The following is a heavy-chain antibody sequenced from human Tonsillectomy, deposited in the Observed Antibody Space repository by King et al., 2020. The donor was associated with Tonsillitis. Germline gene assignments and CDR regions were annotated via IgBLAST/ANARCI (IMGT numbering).Heavy chain of an antibody. V-gene: IGHV1-46*01. D-gene: IGHD2-2*01. J-gene: IGHJ5*02. CDR1: GYTFTSYY. CDR2: INPSGGTT. CDR3: ARDRPCSSASCYGGSWFDP. Sequence: VQLVQSEAEVKKPGASVKVSCKASGYTFTSYYMHWVRQAPGQGLEWMGMINPSGGTTSYAQKFQGRVTMTRDTSTNTVYMELSSLRSEDTAVYYCARDRPCSSASCYGGSWFDPWGQGTLVTVCS.